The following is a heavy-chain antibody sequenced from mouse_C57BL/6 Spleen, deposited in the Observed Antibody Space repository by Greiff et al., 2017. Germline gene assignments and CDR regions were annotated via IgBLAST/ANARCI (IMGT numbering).Heavy chain of an antibody. D-gene: IGHD4-1*01. CDR2: IDPEDGDT. Sequence: VQLQQSGAELVRPGASVKLSCTASGFNFKDYYMHWVKQRPEQGLEWIGRIDPEDGDTEYAAKFQGKATMTADTTSNTAYLQLSSLTSEDTAVYYCTTVLGRGAMGYWGQGTSVTVSS. CDR3: TTVLGRGAMGY. CDR1: GFNFKDYY. J-gene: IGHJ4*01. V-gene: IGHV14-1*01.